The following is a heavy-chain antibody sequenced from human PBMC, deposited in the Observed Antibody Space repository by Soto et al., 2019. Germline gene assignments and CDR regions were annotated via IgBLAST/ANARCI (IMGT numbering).Heavy chain of an antibody. Sequence: ASVKVSCKASGYTFTGYYMHWVRQAPGQGLEWMGWINPNSGGTNYAQKFQGWVTMTRDTSISTAYMELSRLRSDDTAVYYCARGGHNYYGSGSSYYMDVWGKGTTVTVSS. V-gene: IGHV1-2*04. CDR3: ARGGHNYYGSGSSYYMDV. CDR2: INPNSGGT. D-gene: IGHD3-10*01. CDR1: GYTFTGYY. J-gene: IGHJ6*03.